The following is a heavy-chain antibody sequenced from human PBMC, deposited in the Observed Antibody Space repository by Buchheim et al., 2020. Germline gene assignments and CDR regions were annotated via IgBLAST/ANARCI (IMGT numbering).Heavy chain of an antibody. CDR2: IIPILGIA. D-gene: IGHD2-2*01. CDR1: GGTFSSYT. CDR3: ARLVVVPPPTTKRFDP. J-gene: IGHJ5*02. Sequence: QVQLVQSEAEVKKPGSSVKVSCKASGGTFSSYTISWVRQAPGQGLEWMGRIIPILGIANYAQKFQGRVTITADKSTSTAYMELSSLRSEDTAVYYCARLVVVPPPTTKRFDPWGQGTL. V-gene: IGHV1-69*02.